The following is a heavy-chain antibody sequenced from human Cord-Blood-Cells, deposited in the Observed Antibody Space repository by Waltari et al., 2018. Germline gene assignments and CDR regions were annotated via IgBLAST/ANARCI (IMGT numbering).Heavy chain of an antibody. CDR3: ARNGLGRSDAFDI. V-gene: IGHV4-34*01. D-gene: IGHD3-16*01. J-gene: IGHJ3*02. CDR1: GGSFCGSY. Sequence: QVQLQQWGAGLLKPSETLSLTCAVYGGSFCGSYWSWIRQPPGKGLEWIGEINHSGSTNYNPSLKSRVTISVDTSKNQFSLKLSSVTAADTAVYYCARNGLGRSDAFDIWGQGTMVTVSS. CDR2: INHSGST.